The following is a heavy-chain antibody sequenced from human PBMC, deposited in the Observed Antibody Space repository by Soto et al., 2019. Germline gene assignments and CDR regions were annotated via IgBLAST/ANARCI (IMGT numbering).Heavy chain of an antibody. V-gene: IGHV5-10-1*01. D-gene: IGHD3-22*01. J-gene: IGHJ4*02. CDR1: GYSCTSYW. CDR2: IDPSDSYT. Sequence: GESLKISCKGSGYSCTSYWISWVRQMPGKGLEWMGRIDPSDSYTNYSPSFQGHVTISADKSISTAYLQWSSLKASDTAMYYCARRIRNYYDSSSFDYWGQGTLVTVSS. CDR3: ARRIRNYYDSSSFDY.